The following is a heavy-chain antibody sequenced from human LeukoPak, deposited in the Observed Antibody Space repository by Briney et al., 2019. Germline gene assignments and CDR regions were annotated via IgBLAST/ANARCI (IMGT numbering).Heavy chain of an antibody. J-gene: IGHJ4*02. CDR3: ARTGSSVHFDY. CDR2: IKQDGSEK. D-gene: IGHD2-15*01. Sequence: GGSLRLSCAASGFTFSSYWMSWIRQAPGKGLEWVANIKQDGSEKYYVDSVKGRFTISRDNAKNSLYLQMNSLRAEDAAVYYCARTGSSVHFDYWGQGTLVTVSS. CDR1: GFTFSSYW. V-gene: IGHV3-7*01.